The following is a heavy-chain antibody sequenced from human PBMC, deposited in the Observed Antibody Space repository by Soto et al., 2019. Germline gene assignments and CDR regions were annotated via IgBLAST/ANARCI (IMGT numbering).Heavy chain of an antibody. Sequence: VSCKASGFTFTSSAVQWVRQARGQRLEWIGWIVVGSGNTNYAQKFQERVTITRDMSTSTAYMELSSLRSEDTAVYYCAANYYDSSGLYYGMDVWGQGTTVTVSS. V-gene: IGHV1-58*01. CDR2: IVVGSGNT. CDR1: GFTFTSSA. J-gene: IGHJ6*02. CDR3: AANYYDSSGLYYGMDV. D-gene: IGHD3-22*01.